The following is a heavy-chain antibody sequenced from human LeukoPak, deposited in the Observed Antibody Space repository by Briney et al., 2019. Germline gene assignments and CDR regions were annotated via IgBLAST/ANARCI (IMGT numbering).Heavy chain of an antibody. Sequence: GGSLRLSCAASGFTFSSYAMHWVRQAPGKGLEWVAVISYDGSNKYCADSVKDRFTISRDNSKNTLYLQMNSLRAEDTAVYYCARDYHGSGSLTTFDYWGQGTLVTVSS. CDR3: ARDYHGSGSLTTFDY. CDR2: ISYDGSNK. V-gene: IGHV3-30-3*01. J-gene: IGHJ4*02. D-gene: IGHD3-10*01. CDR1: GFTFSSYA.